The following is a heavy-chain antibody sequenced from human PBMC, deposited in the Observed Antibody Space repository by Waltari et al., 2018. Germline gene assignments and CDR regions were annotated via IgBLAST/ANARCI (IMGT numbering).Heavy chain of an antibody. CDR3: ARGAPYGDYLPCDY. Sequence: QVQLVQSGAEVEKPGASVKVSCKAIGYTFTRYGISWVRQAPGQGLEWMGGVGPHNVDTDYAQKFQGRVTMATDTFMNTAYMELRSLRPDDTAVYYCARGAPYGDYLPCDYWGQGTLVTVAS. CDR2: VGPHNVDT. J-gene: IGHJ4*02. CDR1: GYTFTRYG. D-gene: IGHD4-17*01. V-gene: IGHV1-18*04.